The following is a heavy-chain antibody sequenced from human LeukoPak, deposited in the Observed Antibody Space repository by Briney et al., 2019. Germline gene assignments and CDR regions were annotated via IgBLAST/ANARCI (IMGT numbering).Heavy chain of an antibody. Sequence: ASVKVSCKASGYTFISYYMHWVRQAPGQGLEWMGIINPSGGSTTYAQMFQGRVILTRDTSTRIVYMELYSLRSEDTAVYYCAKGGRDYGDSSGTDWGQGTLVTVSS. CDR1: GYTFISYY. J-gene: IGHJ4*02. D-gene: IGHD4-23*01. V-gene: IGHV1-46*01. CDR3: AKGGRDYGDSSGTD. CDR2: INPSGGST.